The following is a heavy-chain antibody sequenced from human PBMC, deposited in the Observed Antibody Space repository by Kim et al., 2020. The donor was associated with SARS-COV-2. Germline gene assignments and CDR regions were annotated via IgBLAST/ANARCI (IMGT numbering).Heavy chain of an antibody. CDR3: ATTLEVC. CDR2: EDVET. V-gene: IGHV1-24*01. D-gene: IGHD3-3*01. Sequence: EDVETIYAQKFQGRVTMTEDTSTDTAYMELSSLRSEDTAVYYCATTLEVCWGQGTLVTVSS. J-gene: IGHJ4*02.